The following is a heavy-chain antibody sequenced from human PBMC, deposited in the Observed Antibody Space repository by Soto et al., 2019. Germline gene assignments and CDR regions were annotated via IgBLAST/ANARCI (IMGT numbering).Heavy chain of an antibody. J-gene: IGHJ6*02. CDR2: INSDGSST. CDR3: PSDYGFGMDV. CDR1: GFSFSSYW. V-gene: IGHV3-74*01. D-gene: IGHD4-17*01. Sequence: GGSRRLSCAASGFSFSSYWMHWVRQAPGKGLVWVSRINSDGSSTSYADSGKGRFTISRDNAKNTLYLQMNSLRAEDTAVYSCPSDYGFGMDVCRQGTTVTVS.